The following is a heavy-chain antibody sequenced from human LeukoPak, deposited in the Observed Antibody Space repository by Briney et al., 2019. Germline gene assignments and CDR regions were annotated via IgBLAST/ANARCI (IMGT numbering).Heavy chain of an antibody. CDR3: ARAGLRLGELSLRFDY. CDR2: ISYDGSNK. D-gene: IGHD3-16*02. J-gene: IGHJ4*02. V-gene: IGHV3-30*14. CDR1: GFTFSSYA. Sequence: GRSLRLSCAASGFTFSSYAMHWVRQAPGKGLEWVAVISYDGSNKYYADSVKGRFTISRDNSKNTLYLQMNSLRAEDTAVYYCARAGLRLGELSLRFDYWGQGTLVTVSS.